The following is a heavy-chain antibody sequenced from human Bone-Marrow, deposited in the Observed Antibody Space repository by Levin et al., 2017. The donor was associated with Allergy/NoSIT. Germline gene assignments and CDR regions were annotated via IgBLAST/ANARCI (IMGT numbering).Heavy chain of an antibody. J-gene: IGHJ4*02. CDR3: AGGELGSGYLFDY. V-gene: IGHV1-8*01. D-gene: IGHD5-12*01. CDR1: GYTFTSFD. Sequence: ASVKVSCKTSGYTFTSFDINWVRQATGQGLEWMGWMYPNSDNAGYAQKFQGRVTMTRNTSISTAYMELSSLRSEDTAIYYGAGGELGSGYLFDYWGQGTLVTVSS. CDR2: MYPNSDNA.